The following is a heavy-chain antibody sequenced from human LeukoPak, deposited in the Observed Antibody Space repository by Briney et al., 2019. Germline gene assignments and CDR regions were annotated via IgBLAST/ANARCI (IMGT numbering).Heavy chain of an antibody. Sequence: GGSLRLSCAASGFTFSTYWMSWVRQAPGKGLEWVANIRKDGSDIHYVDSVKGRFTISRDNSKNTLYLQMSSLRAGDTAVYYCAKAGHYGSGSYYSDYWGRGTLVTVSP. D-gene: IGHD3-10*01. CDR2: IRKDGSDI. CDR3: AKAGHYGSGSYYSDY. CDR1: GFTFSTYW. J-gene: IGHJ4*02. V-gene: IGHV3-7*03.